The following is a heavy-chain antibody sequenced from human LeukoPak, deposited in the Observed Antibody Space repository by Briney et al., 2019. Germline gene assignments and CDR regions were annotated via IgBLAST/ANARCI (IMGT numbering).Heavy chain of an antibody. Sequence: PGRSLRLSRAASGFTFSSYWMSWVRQAPGKGLERVANIKQDGSEKYYVDYVKGRFTISRDNAKNSLYLQMNSLRAEDTAVYYCARDGYYYGSVSQIRDYWGQGTLVTVSS. CDR1: GFTFSSYW. CDR2: IKQDGSEK. CDR3: ARDGYYYGSVSQIRDY. D-gene: IGHD3-10*01. J-gene: IGHJ4*02. V-gene: IGHV3-7*01.